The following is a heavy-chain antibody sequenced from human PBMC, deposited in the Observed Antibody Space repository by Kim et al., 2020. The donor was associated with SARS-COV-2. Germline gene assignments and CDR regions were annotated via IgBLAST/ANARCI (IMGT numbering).Heavy chain of an antibody. D-gene: IGHD3-3*01. CDR3: ARAKSHVYDFWSRPGPMVY. J-gene: IGHJ4*02. CDR1: GYTFTSYA. Sequence: ASVKVSCKASGYTFTSYAMHWVRQAPGQRLEWMGWINAGNGHTKYSQKFQGRVTITRDTSASTAYMELSSLRSEDTAVYYCARAKSHVYDFWSRPGPMVYWVQGSLVAVSS. CDR2: INAGNGHT. V-gene: IGHV1-3*01.